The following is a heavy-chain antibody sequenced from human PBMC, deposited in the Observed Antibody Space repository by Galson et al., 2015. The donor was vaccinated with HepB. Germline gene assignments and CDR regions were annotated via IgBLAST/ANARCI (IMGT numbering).Heavy chain of an antibody. CDR2: INTNTGNP. D-gene: IGHD4-23*01. CDR3: ARDRGSGGHFFDY. CDR1: GYTFSNYT. V-gene: IGHV7-4-1*02. Sequence: SVKVSCKASGYTFSNYTMNWVRQAPGQGLEWMGWINTNTGNPTYAQGFTGRFVFSLDTSVSTAYLQISSLKAEDTAVYYCARDRGSGGHFFDYWGRGTLVTVSS. J-gene: IGHJ4*02.